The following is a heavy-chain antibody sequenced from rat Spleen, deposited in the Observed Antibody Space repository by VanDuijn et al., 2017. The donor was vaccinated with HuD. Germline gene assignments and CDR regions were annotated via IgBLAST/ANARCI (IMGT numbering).Heavy chain of an antibody. CDR3: VRKWDY. V-gene: IGHV5S23*01. CDR2: ISYEGSHT. J-gene: IGHJ2*01. CDR1: GFTFSNYY. Sequence: EVQLVESGGGLVQPGRSLKLSCAASGFTFSNYYMAWVRQAQTKGLEWVASISYEGSHTYYRDSVKGRFTISRDNAKSTLYLQMDSLRSDDTATYYCVRKWDYWGQGTMVTVSS.